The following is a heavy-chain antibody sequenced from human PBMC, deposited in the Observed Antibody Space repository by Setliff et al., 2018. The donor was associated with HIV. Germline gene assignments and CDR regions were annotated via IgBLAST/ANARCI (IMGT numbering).Heavy chain of an antibody. CDR1: GNTFSDYH. Sequence: ASVKVSCKSSGNTFSDYHMHWVRQAPGQGLEWMGRINPKSGGTKYAQKFQGRVNMTRDTSISTAYMELSRLKYDDTAVYCCARDLSVATVNWFDSWGQGTLVTVSS. J-gene: IGHJ5*01. V-gene: IGHV1-2*06. CDR3: ARDLSVATVNWFDS. D-gene: IGHD5-12*01. CDR2: INPKSGGT.